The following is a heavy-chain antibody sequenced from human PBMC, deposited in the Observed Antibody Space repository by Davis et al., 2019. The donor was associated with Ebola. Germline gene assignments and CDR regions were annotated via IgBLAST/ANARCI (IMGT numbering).Heavy chain of an antibody. Sequence: GESLKISCAASGFTFSSYAMHWVRQAPGKGLEWVAFFSYDGSNKYYADSVKGRFTISRDNSKNTLYLQMNSLRPEDTAVYYCARDRGASRGNFDYWGQGTLVTVSS. CDR1: GFTFSSYA. D-gene: IGHD3-10*01. CDR2: FSYDGSNK. J-gene: IGHJ4*02. CDR3: ARDRGASRGNFDY. V-gene: IGHV3-30-3*01.